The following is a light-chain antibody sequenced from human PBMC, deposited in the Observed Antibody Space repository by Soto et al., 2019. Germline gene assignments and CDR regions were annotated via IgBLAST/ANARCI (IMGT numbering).Light chain of an antibody. CDR3: QQFDDFPLT. CDR1: QDIRNY. V-gene: IGKV1-33*01. Sequence: DIQMTQSPSSLSAFVGDRVTITCQASQDIRNYLNWYQQKSGEAPRLLISDASNLQTGDPSRFSGSGSQTYFTLTIRSLQPEDFATYFCQQFDDFPLTFGGGTKVEVK. J-gene: IGKJ4*01. CDR2: DAS.